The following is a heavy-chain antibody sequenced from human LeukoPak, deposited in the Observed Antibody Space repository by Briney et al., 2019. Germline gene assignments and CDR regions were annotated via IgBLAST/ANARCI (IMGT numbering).Heavy chain of an antibody. CDR3: ARDKSSSFDY. CDR2: IYYSGST. V-gene: IGHV4-59*01. CDR1: GGSISSYY. D-gene: IGHD6-6*01. Sequence: SETLSLTCTVSGGSISSYYWSWIRQPPGKGLEWIGYIYYSGSTNYNPSFKSRVTISVDTSKNQFSLKLSSVTAADTAVYYCARDKSSSFDYWGQGTLVTVSS. J-gene: IGHJ4*02.